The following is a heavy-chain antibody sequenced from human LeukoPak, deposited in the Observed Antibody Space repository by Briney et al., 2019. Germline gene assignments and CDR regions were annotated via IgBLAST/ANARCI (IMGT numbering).Heavy chain of an antibody. V-gene: IGHV4-30-2*01. Sequence: PSETLSLTCAVSGGSISSGGYSWSWIRQPPGKGLEWIGYIYHSGSTYYNPSLESRVTISVDRSKNQFSLKLTSVTAADTAVYYCARGGWELPLHFDYWGQGTLVTVSS. CDR1: GGSISSGGYS. CDR3: ARGGWELPLHFDY. J-gene: IGHJ4*02. CDR2: IYHSGST. D-gene: IGHD1-26*01.